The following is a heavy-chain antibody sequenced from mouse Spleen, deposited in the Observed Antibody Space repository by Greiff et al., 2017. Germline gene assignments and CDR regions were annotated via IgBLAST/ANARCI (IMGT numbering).Heavy chain of an antibody. V-gene: IGHV1-69*02. CDR1: GYTFTSYW. Sequence: QVQLQQPGAELVKPGASVKLSCKASGYTFTSYWMHWVKQRPGQGLEWIGEIDPSDSYTNYNQKFKGKATLTVDKSSSTAYMQLSSLTSEDSAVYYCASLFGDAMDYWGQGTSVTVSS. CDR2: IDPSDSYT. J-gene: IGHJ4*01. D-gene: IGHD1-1*02. CDR3: ASLFGDAMDY.